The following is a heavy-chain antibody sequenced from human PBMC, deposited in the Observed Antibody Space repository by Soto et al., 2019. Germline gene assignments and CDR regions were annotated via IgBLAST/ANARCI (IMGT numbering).Heavy chain of an antibody. D-gene: IGHD3-9*01. Sequence: ASVKVSCKASGYTFTSYGISWVRQAPGQGLEWMGWISAYNGNTNYAQKLQGRVTMTTDTSTSTAYMELRSLRSDDTAVYYCARDLDILTGSLYNWFDPWGQGTLVTVSS. CDR1: GYTFTSYG. V-gene: IGHV1-18*01. CDR2: ISAYNGNT. CDR3: ARDLDILTGSLYNWFDP. J-gene: IGHJ5*02.